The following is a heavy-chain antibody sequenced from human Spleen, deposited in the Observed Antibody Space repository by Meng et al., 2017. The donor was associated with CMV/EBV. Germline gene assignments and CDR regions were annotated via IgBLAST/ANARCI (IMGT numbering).Heavy chain of an antibody. CDR1: GFTFTRFW. V-gene: IGHV3-74*01. Sequence: GESLKISCAASGFTFTRFWMHWVRQAPGKGLVWVSRINNDGTDTGYADSVKGRFTISRDNAKNTLYLQMNSLRAEDTAVYYCARDASIWSGYYDAFDIWGQGTMVTVSS. CDR3: ARDASIWSGYYDAFDI. J-gene: IGHJ3*02. D-gene: IGHD3-3*01. CDR2: INNDGTDT.